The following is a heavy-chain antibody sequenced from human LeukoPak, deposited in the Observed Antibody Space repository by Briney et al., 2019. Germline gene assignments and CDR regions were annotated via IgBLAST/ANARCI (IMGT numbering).Heavy chain of an antibody. D-gene: IGHD2-2*01. Sequence: TSVKVSCKASGYTFTDYYLHWVRQAPGQGFEWMGWINPNSGDTNYAQKFQGRVTMTRDTSISTAHMEMSRLRSDDTAVYYCARANFLYCSSTTCLFDYWGQGTLVTVSS. CDR1: GYTFTDYY. CDR2: INPNSGDT. CDR3: ARANFLYCSSTTCLFDY. J-gene: IGHJ4*02. V-gene: IGHV1-2*02.